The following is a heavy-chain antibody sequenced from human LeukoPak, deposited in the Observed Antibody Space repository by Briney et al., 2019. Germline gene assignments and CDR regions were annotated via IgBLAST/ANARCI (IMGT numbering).Heavy chain of an antibody. D-gene: IGHD3-22*01. CDR1: GDSSSNYY. Sequence: SETLSLTCTVSGDSSSNYYWSWIRQPPGKGLEWIGYIHYSGSTNYNPSLKSRVTISVDTSKNQFSLKLSSVTAADTAVYYCASDYYDSSGFDYWGQGTLVTVSS. V-gene: IGHV4-59*01. CDR3: ASDYYDSSGFDY. CDR2: IHYSGST. J-gene: IGHJ4*02.